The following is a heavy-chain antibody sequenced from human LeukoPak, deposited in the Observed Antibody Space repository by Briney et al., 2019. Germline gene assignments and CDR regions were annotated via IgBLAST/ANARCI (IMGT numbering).Heavy chain of an antibody. CDR1: GYSFTSYG. Sequence: GAPVKVSCKASGYSFTSYGISWVRQAPGQGLEWMGWISGYNGNTNYAQRLQGRVTMTTDTSTSTAYMELRSLSSDDTAVYYCARDRPYYYDSSAYYPDFWGQGTLVTVSS. D-gene: IGHD3-22*01. CDR2: ISGYNGNT. J-gene: IGHJ4*02. V-gene: IGHV1-18*01. CDR3: ARDRPYYYDSSAYYPDF.